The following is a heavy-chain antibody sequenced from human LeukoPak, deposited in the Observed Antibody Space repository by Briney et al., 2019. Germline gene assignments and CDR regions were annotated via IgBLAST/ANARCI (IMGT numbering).Heavy chain of an antibody. V-gene: IGHV1-69*13. D-gene: IGHD3-3*01. Sequence: SVKVSCKASGGTFSSYAISWVRQAPGQGLEWMGGIIPIFGTANYAQKFQGRVTITADESTSTAYMELSSLRSEDTAVYYCAKDHGGYYDFWSGPGEEFDYWGQGTLVTVSS. J-gene: IGHJ4*02. CDR2: IIPIFGTA. CDR1: GGTFSSYA. CDR3: AKDHGGYYDFWSGPGEEFDY.